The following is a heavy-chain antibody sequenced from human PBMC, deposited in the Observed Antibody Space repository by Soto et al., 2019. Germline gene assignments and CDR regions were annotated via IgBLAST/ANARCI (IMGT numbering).Heavy chain of an antibody. V-gene: IGHV3-23*01. CDR3: AKALWFGEALYYFDY. CDR2: ISGSGGST. CDR1: GFTFSSYA. J-gene: IGHJ4*02. Sequence: GGSLRLPCAASGFTFSSYAMSWVRQAPGKGLEWVSAISGSGGSTYYAASVKGRFTIARDNSKNTLYLQMNSLRAEDTAVYYCAKALWFGEALYYFDYWGQGTMVTVSS. D-gene: IGHD3-10*01.